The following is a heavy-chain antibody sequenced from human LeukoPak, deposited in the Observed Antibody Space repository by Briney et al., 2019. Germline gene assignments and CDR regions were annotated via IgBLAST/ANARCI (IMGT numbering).Heavy chain of an antibody. CDR2: IRFDGSNK. V-gene: IGHV3-30*02. CDR3: AKDEVPIAAAANALDY. D-gene: IGHD6-13*01. CDR1: GLTFSSYG. J-gene: IGHJ4*02. Sequence: PGGSLRLSCAASGLTFSSYGMHWVRQAPGKGLEWVTFIRFDGSNKDYADSVKGRFTISRDNSKNTLYLQMNSLRAEDTAVYYCAKDEVPIAAAANALDYWGQGTLVTVSS.